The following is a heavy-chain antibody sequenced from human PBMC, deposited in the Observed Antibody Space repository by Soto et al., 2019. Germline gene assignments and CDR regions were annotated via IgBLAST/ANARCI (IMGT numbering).Heavy chain of an antibody. Sequence: PXGSRRLSCAASGFTFSGSAIHWVRQASGKGLEWVGRIRSKANSYATAYAASVKGRFTISRDDSKNTAYLQMISLKTEDTAVYYCTRHGGRDGYNLAYFDSWGQGTLVTVSS. CDR3: TRHGGRDGYNLAYFDS. V-gene: IGHV3-73*01. D-gene: IGHD5-12*01. CDR2: IRSKANSYAT. CDR1: GFTFSGSA. J-gene: IGHJ4*02.